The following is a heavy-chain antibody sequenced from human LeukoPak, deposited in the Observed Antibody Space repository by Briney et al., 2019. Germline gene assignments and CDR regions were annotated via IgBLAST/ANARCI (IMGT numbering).Heavy chain of an antibody. CDR1: GFTFSSYA. Sequence: PGRSLRLSCAASGFTFSSYAMHWVRQAPGKGLEWVSSISSSSNNINYADSVKGRLTISRDNAMNSVHLQMNSLRIEDTAVYYCARGYQRPDYWGQGTLITVSS. J-gene: IGHJ4*02. CDR2: ISSSSNNI. CDR3: ARGYQRPDY. V-gene: IGHV3-21*01. D-gene: IGHD2-2*01.